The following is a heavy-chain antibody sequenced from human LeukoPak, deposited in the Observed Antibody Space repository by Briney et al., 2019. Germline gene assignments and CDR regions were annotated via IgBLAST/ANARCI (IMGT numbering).Heavy chain of an antibody. CDR3: AELGITMIGGV. Sequence: GGSLRLSCTASGFTFGTYWMNWVRQAPGKGLEWVSYISSSGSTIYYADSVKGRFTISRDNAKNSLYLQMNSLRAEDTAVYYCAELGITMIGGVWGKGTTVTISS. D-gene: IGHD3-10*02. CDR2: ISSSGSTI. CDR1: GFTFGTYW. J-gene: IGHJ6*04. V-gene: IGHV3-48*04.